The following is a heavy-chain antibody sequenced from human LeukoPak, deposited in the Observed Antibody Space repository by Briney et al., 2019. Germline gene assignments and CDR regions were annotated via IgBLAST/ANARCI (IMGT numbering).Heavy chain of an antibody. J-gene: IGHJ4*02. V-gene: IGHV3-48*01. CDR2: SSSSSSSI. Sequence: GWSLRLSCTASGFTFSTYSMNWVRQAPGKGLEWVSYSSSSSSSIYYADFVKGRFTISRDNAKNSVFLQMNSLRAEDTALYYCAGTFYYGSGSYVLAGYWGQGTLVTVSS. CDR1: GFTFSTYS. CDR3: AGTFYYGSGSYVLAGY. D-gene: IGHD3-10*01.